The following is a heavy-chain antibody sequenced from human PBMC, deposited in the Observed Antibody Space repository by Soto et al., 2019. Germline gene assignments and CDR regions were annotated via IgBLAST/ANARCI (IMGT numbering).Heavy chain of an antibody. Sequence: SETLFLTCTVSGGSISSYYWSWIRQPPGKGLEWIGYIYYSGSTNYNPSLKSRVTISVDTSKNQFSLKLSSVTAADTAVYYCARLTVTTTDYYGMDVWGQGTTVTVSS. V-gene: IGHV4-59*08. J-gene: IGHJ6*02. CDR3: ARLTVTTTDYYGMDV. CDR1: GGSISSYY. CDR2: IYYSGST. D-gene: IGHD4-17*01.